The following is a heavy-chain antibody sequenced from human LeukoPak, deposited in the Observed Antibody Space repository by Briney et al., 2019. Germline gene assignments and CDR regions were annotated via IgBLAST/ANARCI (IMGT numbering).Heavy chain of an antibody. D-gene: IGHD6-13*01. CDR2: ISGSGGNT. CDR3: AKDRRSSSCIDY. Sequence: GGSLRLSCAASGFTFSSYAMSWVRQAPGKGLEWVSAISGSGGNTYYADSVKGRFTISRDNSKNTLYLQMNSLRAEDTALYYSAKDRRSSSCIDYWGKETLVTVSS. V-gene: IGHV3-23*01. CDR1: GFTFSSYA. J-gene: IGHJ4*02.